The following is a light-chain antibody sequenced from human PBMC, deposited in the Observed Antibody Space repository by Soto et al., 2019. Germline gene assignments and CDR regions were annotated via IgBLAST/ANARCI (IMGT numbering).Light chain of an antibody. CDR3: SSYTSSSTLV. J-gene: IGLJ1*01. Sequence: QSALTQPDSVSGSPGQSITISCTGTSSDVGGYNYVSWYQHHPGKAPKLMIYEVSNRPSGVSNRFSGSKSGNTASLTISGLQAEDEADYYCSSYTSSSTLVFGTGTKLTVL. CDR2: EVS. CDR1: SSDVGGYNY. V-gene: IGLV2-14*01.